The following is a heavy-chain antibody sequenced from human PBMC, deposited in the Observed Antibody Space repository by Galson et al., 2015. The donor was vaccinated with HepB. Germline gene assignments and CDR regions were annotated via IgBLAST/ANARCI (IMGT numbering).Heavy chain of an antibody. D-gene: IGHD6-13*01. CDR3: AKASSRWYMCGLDY. J-gene: IGHJ4*02. Sequence: SLRLSCAASGFTFSSYGMHWVRQAPGKGLEWVAFIRYDGSNKYYADSGKGRFTISRDNSKNTLYLQMNSLRAEETAVYYCAKASSRWYMCGLDYWGQGTLVTVSS. V-gene: IGHV3-30*02. CDR2: IRYDGSNK. CDR1: GFTFSSYG.